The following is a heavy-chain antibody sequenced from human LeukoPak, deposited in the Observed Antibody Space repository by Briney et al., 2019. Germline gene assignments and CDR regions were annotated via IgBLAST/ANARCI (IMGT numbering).Heavy chain of an antibody. CDR1: GGSISSYY. V-gene: IGHV4-4*07. Sequence: KASETLSLTCSVSGGSISSYYLSWIRQPAGKGLEWIGRIYTSGSTNYNPSLKSRVTMSVDTSKDQISLNLSSVTAADAAVYYCARDSLGCRAFDRWGQGTMITVSS. D-gene: IGHD3-16*01. CDR2: IYTSGST. J-gene: IGHJ3*02. CDR3: ARDSLGCRAFDR.